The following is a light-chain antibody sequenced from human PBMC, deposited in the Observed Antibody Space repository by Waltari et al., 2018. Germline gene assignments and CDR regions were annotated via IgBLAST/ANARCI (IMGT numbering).Light chain of an antibody. CDR2: DVI. J-gene: IGLJ1*01. V-gene: IGLV2-23*02. CDR3: CSYAGLGTYV. CDR1: SSDVGNYDL. Sequence: QSALTQPASVSGTPGQSITISCTGTSSDVGNYDLVSWYQQHPGKAPKLLVCDVIKRPSGVSSRFSGSKSGNTASLTISGLQAEDEADYYCCSYAGLGTYVFGSGTKVTVL.